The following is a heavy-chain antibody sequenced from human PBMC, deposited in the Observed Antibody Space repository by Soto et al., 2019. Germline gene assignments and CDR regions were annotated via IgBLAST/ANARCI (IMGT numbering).Heavy chain of an antibody. J-gene: IGHJ3*02. CDR1: GGTLSDHG. D-gene: IGHD3-10*01. Sequence: QVQLEQSGAEVKKPGSSVKISCKASGGTLSDHGVSWLRQAPGQGLEWVGGTIPVFNTAKYAPKFQGRVTIAADNSTNLPYMELGSLRSDDTAFYYCARGVYGSGNYYTGPSAFDIWGQGTLVIVSS. CDR2: TIPVFNTA. V-gene: IGHV1-69*06. CDR3: ARGVYGSGNYYTGPSAFDI.